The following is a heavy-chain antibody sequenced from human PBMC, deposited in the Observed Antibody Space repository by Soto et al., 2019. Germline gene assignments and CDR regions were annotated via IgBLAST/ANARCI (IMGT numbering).Heavy chain of an antibody. CDR2: VSSSGSST. CDR3: ARRDCGSGRNCEFGAPAFAY. CDR1: GFTFSNYD. V-gene: IGHV3-23*01. Sequence: EVQLLESGGDLVQPGGSLRLSCAASGFTFSNYDMSWVRQAPGKGLEWVSSVSSSGSSTYYADSVKGRFTISRDNSKNTLYLQMSSLGAADTAVYHCARRDCGSGRNCEFGAPAFAYWGQGTWLPSPQ. D-gene: IGHD2-21*01. J-gene: IGHJ4*02.